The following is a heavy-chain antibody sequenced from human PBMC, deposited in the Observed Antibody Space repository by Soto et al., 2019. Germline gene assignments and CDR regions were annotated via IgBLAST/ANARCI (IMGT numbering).Heavy chain of an antibody. V-gene: IGHV4-4*07. CDR3: ARDLYDFWETGGMDV. CDR1: GGSISSYY. D-gene: IGHD3-3*01. Sequence: QVQLQESGPGLVKPSETLSLTCTVSGGSISSYYGSWIRQPAGKGLEWIGRIYTSGRTNYNPSIKSRVTMSVDTSKNQCSLKLSSVTAEDTAVYYCARDLYDFWETGGMDVWGQGTTVTVSS. J-gene: IGHJ6*02. CDR2: IYTSGRT.